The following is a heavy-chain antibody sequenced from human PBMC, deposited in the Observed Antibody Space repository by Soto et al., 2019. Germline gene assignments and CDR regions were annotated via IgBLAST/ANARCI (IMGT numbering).Heavy chain of an antibody. D-gene: IGHD6-13*01. CDR3: AKKAPYSSSWALTDY. V-gene: IGHV3-23*01. CDR1: GFTFSSHA. Sequence: GGSLRLSCAASGFTFSSHAMNWVRQAPGKGLEWVSGISGSGGSTYYADSVKGRFTISRDNSKNTLYLQMNSLRAEDTAVYYCAKKAPYSSSWALTDYWGQGTLVTVSS. CDR2: ISGSGGST. J-gene: IGHJ4*02.